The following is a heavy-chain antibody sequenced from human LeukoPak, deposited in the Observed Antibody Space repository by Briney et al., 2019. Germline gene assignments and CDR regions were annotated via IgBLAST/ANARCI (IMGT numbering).Heavy chain of an antibody. J-gene: IGHJ4*02. V-gene: IGHV4-39*01. CDR2: IYYSGNT. CDR1: GGSISSSNYY. Sequence: SETLSLTCTVSGGSISSSNYYWGWIRQPPGKGLEWIGSIYYSGNTYYNPSLKSRVTISEDTSKNQFSLKLTSVTAADTAVYYCARRRGTYYDFDYWGQGTLVTVSS. CDR3: ARRRGTYYDFDY. D-gene: IGHD1-26*01.